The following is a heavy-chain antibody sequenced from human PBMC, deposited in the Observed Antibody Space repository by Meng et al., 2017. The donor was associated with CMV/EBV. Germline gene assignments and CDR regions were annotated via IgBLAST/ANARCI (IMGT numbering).Heavy chain of an antibody. CDR3: AELWFGQGDWFDP. J-gene: IGHJ5*02. D-gene: IGHD3-10*01. Sequence: ASVKVSCKASGYTFTSYDINWVRQAPGQGLEWMGWINPNSGGTNYAQKFQGRVTMTRDTSISTAYMELSRLRSDDTAVYYCAELWFGQGDWFDPWGQGTLVTVSS. CDR2: INPNSGGT. CDR1: GYTFTSYD. V-gene: IGHV1-2*02.